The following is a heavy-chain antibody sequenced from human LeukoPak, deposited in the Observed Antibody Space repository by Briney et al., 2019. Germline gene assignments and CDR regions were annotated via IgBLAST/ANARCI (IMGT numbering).Heavy chain of an antibody. CDR2: IYYSGST. V-gene: IGHV4-59*08. CDR1: GGSISSYY. D-gene: IGHD3-22*01. CDR3: ARSPDYYDSSGYYDY. Sequence: SETLSLTCTVSGGSISSYYWSWTRQPPGKGLEWIGYIYYSGSTNYNPSLKSRVTISVDTSKNQFSLKLSSVTAADTAVYYCARSPDYYDSSGYYDYWGQGTLVTVSS. J-gene: IGHJ4*02.